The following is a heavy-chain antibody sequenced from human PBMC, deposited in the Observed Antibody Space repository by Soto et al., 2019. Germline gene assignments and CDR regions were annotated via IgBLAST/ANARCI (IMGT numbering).Heavy chain of an antibody. Sequence: EVQLVESGGGLVQPGGSLRLSCAASGFTVSSNYMSWVRQAPGKGMEWVSGIYSGGSTYYADSVKGRFTISRDNSKNTLYLQMNSLRAEDTAVYYCARAAGWSGYYLAYWGQGTLVTVSS. V-gene: IGHV3-66*01. CDR2: IYSGGST. CDR3: ARAAGWSGYYLAY. CDR1: GFTVSSNY. D-gene: IGHD3-3*01. J-gene: IGHJ4*02.